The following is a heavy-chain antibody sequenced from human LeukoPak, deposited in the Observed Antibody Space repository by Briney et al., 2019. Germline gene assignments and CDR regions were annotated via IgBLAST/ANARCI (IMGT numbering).Heavy chain of an antibody. D-gene: IGHD3-10*02. CDR3: AELGITMIGGV. CDR2: ISSSGSTI. V-gene: IGHV3-48*04. CDR1: GFTFTIYG. Sequence: PGGTLRLSCAASGFTFTIYGMNWVRQAPGKGLEWVSHISSSGSTIYYADSVEGRFTISRDNAKNSLYLQMNSLRTEDTAVYYCAELGITMIGGVWGKGTTVTISS. J-gene: IGHJ6*04.